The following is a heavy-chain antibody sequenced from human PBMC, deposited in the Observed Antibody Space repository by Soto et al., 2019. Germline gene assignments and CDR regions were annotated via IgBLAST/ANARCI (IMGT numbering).Heavy chain of an antibody. J-gene: IGHJ4*02. Sequence: GGSLRLSCAASGFTFSSYWMSWARQAPGKGLEWVANIKGDGSATYYPDSVKGRFTISRDNSKNSLNLQMNSLRAEDTAIYYCAKRPRALLTFDYWGQGTLVTVSS. V-gene: IGHV3-7*03. CDR1: GFTFSSYW. CDR2: IKGDGSAT. CDR3: AKRPRALLTFDY. D-gene: IGHD1-26*01.